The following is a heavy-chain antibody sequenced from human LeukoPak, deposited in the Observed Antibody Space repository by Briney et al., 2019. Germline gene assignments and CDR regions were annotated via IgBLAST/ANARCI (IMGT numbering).Heavy chain of an antibody. CDR2: LSSSGITT. CDR3: AKGIYISGWSYFDY. J-gene: IGHJ4*01. V-gene: IGHV3-23*01. Sequence: GGSLRLSCAASGFTFSNSAMSWVRQAPGKGLEWVSSLSSSGITTYYADSVKGRFTISRDNSKNTLYLQMNSLRAEDTAVYYCAKGIYISGWSYFDYWGHGTLVTVSS. D-gene: IGHD6-19*01. CDR1: GFTFSNSA.